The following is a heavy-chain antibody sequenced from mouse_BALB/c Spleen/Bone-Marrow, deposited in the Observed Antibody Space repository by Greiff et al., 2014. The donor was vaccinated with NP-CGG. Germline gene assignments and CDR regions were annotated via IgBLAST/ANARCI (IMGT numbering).Heavy chain of an antibody. CDR2: ISTYYGDA. J-gene: IGHJ2*01. CDR3: ARDLDY. V-gene: IGHV1S137*01. Sequence: QVTLKECGAELVRPGVSVKISCKGSGYTFTDYAMHWVKQSHAKSLEWIGVISTYYGDATYNQKFEGKATMTVDKSSSIAYMELARLTSEDSAIYYCARDLDYWGQGTTLTVSS. CDR1: GYTFTDYA.